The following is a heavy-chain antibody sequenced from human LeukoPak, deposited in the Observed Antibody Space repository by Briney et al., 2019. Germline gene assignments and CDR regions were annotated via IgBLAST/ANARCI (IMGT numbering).Heavy chain of an antibody. D-gene: IGHD3-22*01. Sequence: SETLSLTCTVSGGSISSYYWSWIRQPPGMRLEGIGYIYYSGRTNYNPSLKSRVTISVDTSKNQFSIRLSSVTAADTAVYYCARGIRITMINYAFDIWGQGTMVTVSS. J-gene: IGHJ3*02. V-gene: IGHV4-59*01. CDR1: GGSISSYY. CDR3: ARGIRITMINYAFDI. CDR2: IYYSGRT.